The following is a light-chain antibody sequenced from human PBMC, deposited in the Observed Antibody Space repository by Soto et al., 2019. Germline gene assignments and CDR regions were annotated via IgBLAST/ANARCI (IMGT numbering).Light chain of an antibody. CDR3: QHYNNWPLS. CDR1: QSVASN. CDR2: GAS. V-gene: IGKV3-15*01. J-gene: IGKJ1*01. Sequence: EVVMTQSPATLSVSPGERATLSCRASQSVASNLAWYQQRPGQAPRLLISGASTRATGIPARFSGSGSGTEFTLTISSLQSEDFAVYSCQHYNNWPLSFGQGTKVEIK.